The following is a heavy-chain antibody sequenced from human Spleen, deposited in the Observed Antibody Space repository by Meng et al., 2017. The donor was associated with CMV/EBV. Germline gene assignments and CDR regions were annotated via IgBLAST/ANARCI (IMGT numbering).Heavy chain of an antibody. CDR2: IRYDGSDK. CDR3: GLGELQL. CDR1: GFTFSSYG. Sequence: GESLKISCAASGFTFSSYGMHWVRQAPGKGLEWVAFIRYDGSDKYYRDSLEGRFTISRDNSKNTLYLQMNSLRAEDTAVYYCGLGELQLWGQGTLVTVSS. J-gene: IGHJ4*02. V-gene: IGHV3-30*02. D-gene: IGHD3-10*01.